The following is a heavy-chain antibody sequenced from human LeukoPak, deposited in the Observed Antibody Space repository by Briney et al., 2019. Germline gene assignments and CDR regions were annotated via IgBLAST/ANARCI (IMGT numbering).Heavy chain of an antibody. CDR3: ARDFGIAAAEEYWFDP. J-gene: IGHJ5*02. CDR2: INPNSGGT. CDR1: GYTFTGYY. D-gene: IGHD6-13*01. V-gene: IGHV1-2*02. Sequence: ASVKVSCKASGYTFTGYYMHWVRQAPGQGLEWMGWINPNSGGTNYAQKFQGRVTMTRDTSISTAYMELSGLRSDDTAVYYCARDFGIAAAEEYWFDPWGQGTLVTVSS.